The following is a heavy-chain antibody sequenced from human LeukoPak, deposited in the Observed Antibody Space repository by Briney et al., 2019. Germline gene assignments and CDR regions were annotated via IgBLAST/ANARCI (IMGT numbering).Heavy chain of an antibody. D-gene: IGHD2-2*01. CDR3: AKKSVRPG. J-gene: IGHJ4*02. CDR1: GFTFSNYD. CDR2: ISGSGGST. Sequence: PGGSLRLSCAASGFTFSNYDMIWVRQAPGKGLERVAVISGSGGSTYYADSVKGRFTISRDNSKNTLFLQMNSLRAEDTAVYYCAKKSVRPGWGQGTLVTVSS. V-gene: IGHV3-23*01.